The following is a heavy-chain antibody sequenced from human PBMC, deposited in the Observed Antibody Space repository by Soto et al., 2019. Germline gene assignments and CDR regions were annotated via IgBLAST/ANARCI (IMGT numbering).Heavy chain of an antibody. Sequence: PSETLSLTCTVSGGSISGYYWSWIRQPPGKGLEWIGNVYYSGGAKYNPSVKRRASISVDTSKNQFSLNLSSVTAADTAVYYCTRDGDGRMTTNPYYYYGMDVWGPGITVTVSS. CDR3: TRDGDGRMTTNPYYYYGMDV. V-gene: IGHV4-59*01. CDR1: GGSISGYY. D-gene: IGHD2-21*02. CDR2: VYYSGGA. J-gene: IGHJ6*02.